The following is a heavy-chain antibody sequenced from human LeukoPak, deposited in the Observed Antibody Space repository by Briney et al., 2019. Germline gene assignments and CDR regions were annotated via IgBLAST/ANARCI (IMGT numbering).Heavy chain of an antibody. CDR1: GFTFSSYS. CDR3: ARDRGNSMIVPGGSI. D-gene: IGHD3-22*01. CDR2: ISSSSSYI. J-gene: IGHJ4*02. V-gene: IGHV3-21*01. Sequence: PGGSLRLSCAASGFTFSSYSMNWVRQAPGKGLEWVSSISSSSSYIYYADSVKGRFTISRDNAKNSLYLQMNSLRAEDTAVYYCARDRGNSMIVPGGSIWGQGTLVTVSS.